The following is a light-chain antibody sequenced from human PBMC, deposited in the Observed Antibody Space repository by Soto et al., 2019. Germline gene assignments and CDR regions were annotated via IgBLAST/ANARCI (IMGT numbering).Light chain of an antibody. CDR1: SSDVGSYKL. V-gene: IGLV2-23*01. CDR3: CSYAGGSTLI. Sequence: QSALTQPASVSGSPGPSITISCTGTSSDVGSYKLVSWYQQHPGKAPKVLIYEGTARPSGVSNRFSGSKSGNTASLTISGLQAEDEADYYCCSYAGGSTLIFGGGTKLTVL. J-gene: IGLJ2*01. CDR2: EGT.